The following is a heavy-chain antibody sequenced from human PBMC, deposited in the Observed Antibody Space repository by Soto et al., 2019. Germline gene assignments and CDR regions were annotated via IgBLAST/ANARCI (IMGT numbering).Heavy chain of an antibody. J-gene: IGHJ4*02. Sequence: SETLSLTCTVSGGSISSYYWSWIRQPPGKGLEWIGYIYYSGSTNYNPSLKSRVTISVDTSKNQFSLKLSSVTAADTAVYYCARSTTYYDFWSGYNPMYFDYWGQGILVTVSS. V-gene: IGHV4-59*01. D-gene: IGHD3-3*01. CDR3: ARSTTYYDFWSGYNPMYFDY. CDR2: IYYSGST. CDR1: GGSISSYY.